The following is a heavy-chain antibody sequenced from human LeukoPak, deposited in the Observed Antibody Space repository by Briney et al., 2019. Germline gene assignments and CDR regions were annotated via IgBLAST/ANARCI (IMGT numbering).Heavy chain of an antibody. CDR2: IYYSGST. CDR3: ARLYYYDSSGYYFDY. D-gene: IGHD3-22*01. CDR1: GGSISSSSYY. V-gene: IGHV4-39*01. J-gene: IGHJ4*02. Sequence: PSETLSLTCTVSGGSISSSSYYWGWIRQPPGKGLEWIGSIYYSGSTYYDPSLKSRVTISVETSKNQFSLKLSSVTAADTAVYYCARLYYYDSSGYYFDYWGQGTLVTVSS.